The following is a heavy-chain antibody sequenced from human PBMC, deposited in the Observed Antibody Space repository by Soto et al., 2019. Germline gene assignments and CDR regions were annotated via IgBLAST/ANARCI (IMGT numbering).Heavy chain of an antibody. J-gene: IGHJ4*02. CDR3: VRGDVTTVTTTLDY. CDR1: GYTFIGYY. D-gene: IGHD4-17*01. V-gene: IGHV1-2*04. CDR2: INPNTGGT. Sequence: QVQLVQSGAEVTKPGASLKVSCKTSGYTFIGYYMHWVRQAPGQGLEWMGWINPNTGGTKYTQKFQGWVTMTTDTSIRTAYVELSRLRSDATAVYYCVRGDVTTVTTTLDYWGQGTLVTVSS.